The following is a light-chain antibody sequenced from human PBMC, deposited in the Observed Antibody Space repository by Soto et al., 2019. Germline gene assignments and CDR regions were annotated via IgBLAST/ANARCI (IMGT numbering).Light chain of an antibody. V-gene: IGLV2-23*02. J-gene: IGLJ2*01. CDR3: CSYAGGSIYVL. Sequence: QSALTQPASVSGSPGQSITISCTGTSGGVGNFNLVSWYQQHPGEAPNLVIYEVTKRPSGVSYRFSGSKSGNTASLTISGLQSEDEADYYCCSYAGGSIYVLFGGGTKVTVL. CDR2: EVT. CDR1: SGGVGNFNL.